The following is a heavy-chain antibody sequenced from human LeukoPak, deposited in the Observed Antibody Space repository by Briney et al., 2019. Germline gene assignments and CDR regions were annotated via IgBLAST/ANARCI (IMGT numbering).Heavy chain of an antibody. V-gene: IGHV3-74*01. J-gene: IGHJ1*01. CDR3: ASGIPAF. Sequence: GGSLRLSCAASGFTFSNYWMHWVRQVPGRGLVWVSQINNDGSRTNYADSVKGRFTVSRDNAKSTLYLQMNSLGAEDTAVYYCASGIPAFWGQGTLVTVSS. D-gene: IGHD1-1*01. CDR2: INNDGSRT. CDR1: GFTFSNYW.